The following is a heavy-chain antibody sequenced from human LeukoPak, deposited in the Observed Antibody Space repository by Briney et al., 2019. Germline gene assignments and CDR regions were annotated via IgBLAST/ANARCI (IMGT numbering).Heavy chain of an antibody. J-gene: IGHJ3*02. Sequence: GGSLRLSCAASGFTFNSYWMSWVRQAPGKGLEWVANIKQDGSAKYYVDSVKGRFTISRDNAKNSLYLQMNSLRAEDTAVYYCARDLWDAFDIWGQGTMVTVSS. CDR1: GFTFNSYW. CDR2: IKQDGSAK. V-gene: IGHV3-7*01. CDR3: ARDLWDAFDI.